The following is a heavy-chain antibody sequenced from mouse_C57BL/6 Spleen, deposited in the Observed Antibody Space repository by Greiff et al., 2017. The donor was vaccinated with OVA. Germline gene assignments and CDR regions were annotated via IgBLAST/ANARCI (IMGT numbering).Heavy chain of an antibody. CDR1: GFTFSSYG. CDR3: ARREDINYVDY. D-gene: IGHD1-1*01. V-gene: IGHV5-6*02. J-gene: IGHJ2*01. Sequence: EVTLVESGGDLVKPGGSLKLSCAASGFTFSSYGMSWVRQTPDKRLEWVATISSGGSYTYYPDSVKGRFTISRDNAKNTLYLRMSSLKSEDTAMYYCARREDINYVDYWGQGTTLTVSS. CDR2: ISSGGSYT.